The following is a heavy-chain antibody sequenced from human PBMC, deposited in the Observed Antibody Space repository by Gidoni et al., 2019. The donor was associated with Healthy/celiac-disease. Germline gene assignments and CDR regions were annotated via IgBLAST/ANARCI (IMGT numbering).Heavy chain of an antibody. Sequence: QLPLQESGPGLVKPSETLSLTCTVSGGSISSSSYYWGWIRQPPGKGLEWMGSIYYSGSTYYNPSLKSRVTISVDTSKNQFSLKLSSVTAADTAVYYCARHEYNWTPYWFDPWGQGTLVTVSS. CDR2: IYYSGST. D-gene: IGHD1-20*01. J-gene: IGHJ5*02. CDR3: ARHEYNWTPYWFDP. CDR1: GGSISSSSYY. V-gene: IGHV4-39*01.